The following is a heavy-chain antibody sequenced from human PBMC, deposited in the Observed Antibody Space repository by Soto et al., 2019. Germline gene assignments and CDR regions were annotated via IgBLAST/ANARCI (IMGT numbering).Heavy chain of an antibody. CDR1: GVTFSSYG. CDR3: AREGDYVSYYFDY. CDR2: IWYDGSNK. D-gene: IGHD3-16*01. Sequence: GGSLRLSCAASGVTFSSYGMHWVRQAPGKGLEWVAVIWYDGSNKYYADSVKGRFTISRDNSKNTLYLQMNSLRAEDTAVYYCAREGDYVSYYFDYWGQGTLVTVS. V-gene: IGHV3-33*01. J-gene: IGHJ4*02.